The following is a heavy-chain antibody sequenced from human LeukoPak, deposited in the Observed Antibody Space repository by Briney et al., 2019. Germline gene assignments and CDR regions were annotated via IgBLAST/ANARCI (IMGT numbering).Heavy chain of an antibody. J-gene: IGHJ5*02. CDR3: AKGGDTYGLNWFDP. CDR2: ISGSGGST. Sequence: GGSLRLSCAASEFTFSSYVMTWVRQAPGKGLEWVSVISGSGGSTYYADSVKGRFTISRDNSKNTLYLQMNSLRAEDTAVYYCAKGGDTYGLNWFDPWGQGALVTVSS. CDR1: EFTFSSYV. D-gene: IGHD5-18*01. V-gene: IGHV3-23*01.